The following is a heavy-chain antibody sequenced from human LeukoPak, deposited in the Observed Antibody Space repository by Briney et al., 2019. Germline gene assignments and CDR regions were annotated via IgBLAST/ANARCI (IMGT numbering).Heavy chain of an antibody. Sequence: PSETLSLTCTVSGGSISSYYWNWIRQLPGMGLEWIGYIYHSGSTYYNPSLKSRVTISVDRSKNQFSLKLSSVTAADTAVYYCARELTVTTVPDAFDIWGQGTMVTVSS. CDR3: ARELTVTTVPDAFDI. CDR2: IYHSGST. V-gene: IGHV4-59*12. CDR1: GGSISSYY. J-gene: IGHJ3*02. D-gene: IGHD4-11*01.